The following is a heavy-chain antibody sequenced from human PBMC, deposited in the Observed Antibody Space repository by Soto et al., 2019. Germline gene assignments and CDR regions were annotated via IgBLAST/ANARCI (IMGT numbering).Heavy chain of an antibody. J-gene: IGHJ4*02. CDR3: ATYGRRQGFDY. D-gene: IGHD2-15*01. Sequence: QLQLQESGPGLVKPSETLSLTCTVSGGSISTSSYYWAWIRQPPGKGLEWIGCMYNSGSTYYNLSLKSRVTMSVDTSKNQFSLHLSSVTAADTAMYYCATYGRRQGFDYWGQGTLITVSS. V-gene: IGHV4-39*01. CDR1: GGSISTSSYY. CDR2: MYNSGST.